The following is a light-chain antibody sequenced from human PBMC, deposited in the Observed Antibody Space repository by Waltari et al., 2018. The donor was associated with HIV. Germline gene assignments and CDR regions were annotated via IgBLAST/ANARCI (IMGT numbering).Light chain of an antibody. Sequence: QSALTQPPSASGSPGQSVTISCTGTSSDVGAYNYVSLFQQHPGKAPKLMIYDVTKRPSGVPDRFSGSKSGNTASLTVSGLQAEDEADYYCASHAGSKDVFGGGTRLTVL. V-gene: IGLV2-8*01. CDR2: DVT. J-gene: IGLJ2*01. CDR3: ASHAGSKDV. CDR1: SSDVGAYNY.